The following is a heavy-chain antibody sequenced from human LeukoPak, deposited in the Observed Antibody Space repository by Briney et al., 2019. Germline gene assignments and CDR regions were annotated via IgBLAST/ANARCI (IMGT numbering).Heavy chain of an antibody. J-gene: IGHJ4*02. CDR3: TRVGYIDEGIDY. D-gene: IGHD5-24*01. Sequence: PGGSLRLSCAASRFTFSGYWMSWVRQAPGKGLEWVANIKQDGSEKYYVDSVKGRFTISRDNAKNSLYLQMNSLRAEDTAIYYCTRVGYIDEGIDYWGQGTLVTVSS. CDR2: IKQDGSEK. V-gene: IGHV3-7*04. CDR1: RFTFSGYW.